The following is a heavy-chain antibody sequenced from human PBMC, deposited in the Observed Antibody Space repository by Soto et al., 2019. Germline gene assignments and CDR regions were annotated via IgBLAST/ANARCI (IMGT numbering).Heavy chain of an antibody. D-gene: IGHD2-15*01. CDR2: IYYSGST. J-gene: IGHJ5*02. CDR3: ARHLRVVVDGNWFDP. V-gene: IGHV4-59*08. Sequence: ASETLSLTCTVSGGYISSYYWSWIRQPPGKGLEWIGYIYYSGSTNYNPSLKSRVTISVDTSKNQFSLKLSSVTAADTAVYYCARHLRVVVDGNWFDPWGQGTLVTVSS. CDR1: GGYISSYY.